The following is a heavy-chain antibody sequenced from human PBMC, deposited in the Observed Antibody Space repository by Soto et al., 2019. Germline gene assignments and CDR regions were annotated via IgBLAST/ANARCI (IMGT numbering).Heavy chain of an antibody. V-gene: IGHV4-31*03. J-gene: IGHJ3*02. CDR3: ARGLEWELLLDAFDI. CDR1: GGSITSGVYY. Sequence: QVQLQESGPGLVKPSQTLSLTCTVSGGSITSGVYYWSWIRQHPGKGLEWIGYIYYSGSTFCNPSLKSRVTISVDTSKNQFSLKLSSVTAGDTAVYFCARGLEWELLLDAFDIWGQGTMVTVSS. CDR2: IYYSGST. D-gene: IGHD1-26*01.